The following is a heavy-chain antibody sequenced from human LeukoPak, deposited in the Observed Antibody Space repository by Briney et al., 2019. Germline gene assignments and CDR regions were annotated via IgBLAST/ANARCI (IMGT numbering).Heavy chain of an antibody. J-gene: IGHJ3*02. CDR1: GGSFSGYY. D-gene: IGHD3-10*01. CDR2: INHSGST. V-gene: IGHV4-34*01. Sequence: SETLSLTCAVYGGSFSGYYGSWIRQPPGKGLEWIGEINHSGSTNYNPSLKSRVTISVDTSKNQFSLKLSSVTAADTAVYYCARGHYGSGPLDIWGQGTMVTVSS. CDR3: ARGHYGSGPLDI.